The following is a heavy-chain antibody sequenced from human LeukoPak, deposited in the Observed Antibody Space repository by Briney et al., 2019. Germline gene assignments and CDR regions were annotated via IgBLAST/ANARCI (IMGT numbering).Heavy chain of an antibody. J-gene: IGHJ4*02. V-gene: IGHV1-69*04. D-gene: IGHD3-22*01. CDR2: IIPILGIA. Sequence: ASVKVSCKASGGTFSSYAISWVRQAPGQGLEWMGRIIPILGIANYAQKFQGRVTITADKSTSTAYMELSSLRSEDTAVYYCANRHPYYYDSSGYCYGWGQGTLVTVSS. CDR3: ANRHPYYYDSSGYCYG. CDR1: GGTFSSYA.